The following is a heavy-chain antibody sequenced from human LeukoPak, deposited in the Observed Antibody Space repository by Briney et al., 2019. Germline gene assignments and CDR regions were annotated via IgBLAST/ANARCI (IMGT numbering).Heavy chain of an antibody. CDR2: INAGNGNT. J-gene: IGHJ4*02. CDR1: GYTFTSYA. V-gene: IGHV1-3*01. Sequence: GASVKVSCKASGYTFTSYAMHWVRQAPGQRLEWMGWINAGNGNTKYSQKFQGRVTITRDASASTAYMELSSLRSEDTAVYYCARGAIGGVIVPFDYWGQGTLVTVSS. D-gene: IGHD3-16*02. CDR3: ARGAIGGVIVPFDY.